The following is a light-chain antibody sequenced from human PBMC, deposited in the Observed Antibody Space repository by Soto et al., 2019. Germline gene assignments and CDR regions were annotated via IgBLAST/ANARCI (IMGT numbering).Light chain of an antibody. CDR2: AAS. J-gene: IGKJ3*01. CDR3: QQRRDWSRT. CDR1: QSVTSH. V-gene: IGKV3-11*01. Sequence: EIVLTQSPATLSLSPGERATLSCRASQSVTSHLAWYQQRPGQAPRLLIYAASSRATGIPARFSGFGSGTDFTLSISSLEPEDFAVYYCQQRRDWSRTFGPGTKVDIK.